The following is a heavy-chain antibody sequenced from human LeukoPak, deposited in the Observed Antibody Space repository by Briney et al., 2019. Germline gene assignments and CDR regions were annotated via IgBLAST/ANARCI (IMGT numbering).Heavy chain of an antibody. CDR1: GGSISSSSYY. CDR3: ARRVRAWLRLSVLNWFDP. D-gene: IGHD5-12*01. V-gene: IGHV4-39*07. J-gene: IGHJ5*02. Sequence: PSETLSLTCTVSGGSISSSSYYWGWIRQPPGKGLEWIGEINNSGSTNYNPSLKSRVTISVDTSKNQFSLKLSSVTAADTAVYYCARRVRAWLRLSVLNWFDPWGQGTLVTVSS. CDR2: INNSGST.